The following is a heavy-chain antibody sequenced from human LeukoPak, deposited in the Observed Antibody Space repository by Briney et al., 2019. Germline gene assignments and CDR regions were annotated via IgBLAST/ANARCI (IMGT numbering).Heavy chain of an antibody. CDR2: IIPIFGTA. Sequence: SVKVSCKASGSTFSSYAISWVRQAPGQGLEWMGRIIPIFGTANYAQKFQGRVTITTDESTSTAYMELSSLRSEDTAVCYCARELGGNGFQHWGQGTLVTVSS. J-gene: IGHJ1*01. CDR1: GSTFSSYA. V-gene: IGHV1-69*05. D-gene: IGHD4-23*01. CDR3: ARELGGNGFQH.